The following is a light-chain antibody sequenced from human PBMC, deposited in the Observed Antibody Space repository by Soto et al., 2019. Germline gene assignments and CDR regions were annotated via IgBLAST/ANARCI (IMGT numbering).Light chain of an antibody. CDR2: DAS. J-gene: IGKJ1*01. CDR3: QQYNSYST. Sequence: DIQMTQSPSTLSASVGDRVTITCRASQSISSWLAWYQQKPGKAPKVLIYDASSLESGVPSRFSGSGSGKEITLTISRLQPDDFATYYCQQYNSYSTFGQGTKVEIK. CDR1: QSISSW. V-gene: IGKV1-5*01.